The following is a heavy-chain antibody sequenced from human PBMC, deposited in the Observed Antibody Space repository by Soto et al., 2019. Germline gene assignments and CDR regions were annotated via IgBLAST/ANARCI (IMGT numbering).Heavy chain of an antibody. CDR1: GYSFTSYW. CDR2: IDPSDSYT. V-gene: IGHV5-10-1*01. J-gene: IGHJ5*02. D-gene: IGHD3-10*01. CDR3: ARHQDYGSGSYYNGLINWFDP. Sequence: PGESLKISCKGSGYSFTSYWISWVRQMPGKGLEWMGRIDPSDSYTNYSPSFQGHVTISADKSISTAYLQWSSLKASDTAMYYCARHQDYGSGSYYNGLINWFDPWGQGTLVTVSS.